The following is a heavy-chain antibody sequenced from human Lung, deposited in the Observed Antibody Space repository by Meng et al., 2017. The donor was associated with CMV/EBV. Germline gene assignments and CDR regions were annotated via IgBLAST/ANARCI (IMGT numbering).Heavy chain of an antibody. CDR3: TTDSGYGYVWGSYQLLGD. Sequence: GESLKISCAASGFTFSNAWMSWVRQAPGKGLEWVGRVKSKTDGGTTDYAAPVKGRFTISRDDSKSTLYLQMNSLKTEDTAVYYCTTDSGYGYVWGSYQLLGDXGQGXLVTFSS. V-gene: IGHV3-15*01. J-gene: IGHJ4*02. CDR2: VKSKTDGGTT. D-gene: IGHD3-16*01. CDR1: GFTFSNAW.